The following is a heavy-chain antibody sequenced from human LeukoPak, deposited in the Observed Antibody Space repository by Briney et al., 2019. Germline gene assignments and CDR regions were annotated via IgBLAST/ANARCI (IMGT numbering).Heavy chain of an antibody. V-gene: IGHV3-74*01. CDR1: GFTFSTYW. CDR2: INNEGSGT. CDR3: ARGRYYAMDV. J-gene: IGHJ6*02. Sequence: GGSLRLSCAAFGFTFSTYWMHWVRQAPGKGLVWVSRINNEGSGTGYADSVKGRFTISRDNAKNTLFLQMNSLRAEDTAVYYCARGRYYAMDVWGQGTTVTVSS.